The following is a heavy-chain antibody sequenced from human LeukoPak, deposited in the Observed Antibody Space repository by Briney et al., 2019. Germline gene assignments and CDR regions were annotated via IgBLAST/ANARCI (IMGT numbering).Heavy chain of an antibody. V-gene: IGHV3-30-3*01. CDR1: GFTFSSYA. CDR2: ISYDGSNK. CDR3: ASPLGGSYYKNGYFDY. Sequence: PGGSLRLSCAASGFTFSSYAMHWVRQAPGKGLEWVAVISYDGSNKYYADSVKGRFTISRDNSKNTLYLQMNSLRVEDTAVYYCASPLGGSYYKNGYFDYWGQGTLVTVSS. J-gene: IGHJ4*02. D-gene: IGHD1-26*01.